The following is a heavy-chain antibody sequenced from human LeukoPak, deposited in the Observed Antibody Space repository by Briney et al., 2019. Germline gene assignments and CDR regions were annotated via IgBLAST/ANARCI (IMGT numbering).Heavy chain of an antibody. CDR2: IRYNGSNK. CDR1: GFTFSSHG. Sequence: GGSLRLSCAASGFTFSSHGMNWVRQAPGKGLEWVAFIRYNGSNKYYADSVKGRFTISRDNTKNTLYLQMNSLRAEDTAVYYCAKAQGYYDRSRYYFSFDYWGQGTLVTVSS. CDR3: AKAQGYYDRSRYYFSFDY. D-gene: IGHD3-22*01. V-gene: IGHV3-30*02. J-gene: IGHJ4*02.